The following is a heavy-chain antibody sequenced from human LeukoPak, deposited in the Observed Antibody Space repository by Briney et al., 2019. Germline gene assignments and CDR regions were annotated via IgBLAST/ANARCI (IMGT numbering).Heavy chain of an antibody. J-gene: IGHJ4*02. CDR3: QTYGDSRTFNYFDY. CDR2: FDPKDGDT. CDR1: GYTLTELS. Sequence: ASVKVSCKVSGYTLTELSVHWVRQAPGKGLEWMGNFDPKDGDTIYAQRFQGRVTMTEDTSTHTAYMELSSLRSEDTAVYYCQTYGDSRTFNYFDYWGQGTLVTVSS. V-gene: IGHV1-24*01. D-gene: IGHD4-17*01.